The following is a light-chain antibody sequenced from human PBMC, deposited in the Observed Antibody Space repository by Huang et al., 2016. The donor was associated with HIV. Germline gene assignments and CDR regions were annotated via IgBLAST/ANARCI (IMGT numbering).Light chain of an antibody. CDR2: DAS. J-gene: IGKJ1*01. V-gene: IGKV3-11*01. CDR1: QSVGRY. Sequence: EIILTQSPATLSLSPGERATLSCRASQSVGRYLAWYQQKPGQAPRLLIYDASNRATGIPARFSGGGSGTDFTLTIRGLEPDDFAVYFCQQRSNRTPTTFGQGTKVE. CDR3: QQRSNRTPTT.